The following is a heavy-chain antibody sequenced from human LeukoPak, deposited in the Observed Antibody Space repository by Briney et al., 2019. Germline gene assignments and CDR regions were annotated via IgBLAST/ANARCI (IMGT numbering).Heavy chain of an antibody. CDR1: GGSIGRYY. V-gene: IGHV4-59*01. J-gene: IGHJ6*02. D-gene: IGHD4/OR15-4a*01. CDR3: AREDPQTRVPEGMDV. CDR2: IYYSGTT. Sequence: SETLSLTCTVSGGSIGRYYWSWIRQSPAKGLEWIGYIYYSGTTNHNPSLKSRVTISVDTSKNQFSLKLSSVTAADTAVYYCAREDPQTRVPEGMDVWGQGTTVTVSS.